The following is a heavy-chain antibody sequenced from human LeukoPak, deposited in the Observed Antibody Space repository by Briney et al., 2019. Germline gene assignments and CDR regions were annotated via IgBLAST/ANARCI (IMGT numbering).Heavy chain of an antibody. CDR1: GYTFTSYD. CDR2: MNPNSGNT. CDR3: ARFDMESMVRGVIEKDY. V-gene: IGHV1-8*01. J-gene: IGHJ4*02. D-gene: IGHD3-10*01. Sequence: ASVKVSCKASGYTFTSYDINWVRQATGQGLEWMGWMNPNSGNTGYAQKFQGRVTTTRNTSISTAYMELSSLRSEDTAVYYCARFDMESMVRGVIEKDYWGQGTLVTVSS.